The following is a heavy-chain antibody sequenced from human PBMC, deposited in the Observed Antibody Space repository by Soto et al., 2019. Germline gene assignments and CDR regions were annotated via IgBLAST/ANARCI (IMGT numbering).Heavy chain of an antibody. V-gene: IGHV1-8*01. D-gene: IGHD3-9*01. CDR3: ARGMGLVISYYGMDV. Sequence: ASVKVCCKASGYTFTSYDMNWVRQANGRGLEWMGWMNPNSGNTGYAQKFQGRVTMTRNTSISTAYMELSSLRSEDTAVYYCARGMGLVISYYGMDVWGQGTTVTVSS. CDR2: MNPNSGNT. J-gene: IGHJ6*02. CDR1: GYTFTSYD.